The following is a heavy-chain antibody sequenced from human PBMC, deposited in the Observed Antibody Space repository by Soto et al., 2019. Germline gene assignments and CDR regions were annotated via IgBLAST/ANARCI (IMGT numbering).Heavy chain of an antibody. D-gene: IGHD2-2*01. CDR2: IYYSGST. Sequence: SETLSLTCTVPGVSISNGGYYWSWIRQHPAKGLEWIGYIYYSGSTSYNPSLKSRVTISLDTAKNQFYLKVRSVIAADTAVYYCATMYRVGSIEDCDQGTLVTV. CDR3: ATMYRVGSIED. J-gene: IGHJ4*02. CDR1: GVSISNGGYY. V-gene: IGHV4-31*03.